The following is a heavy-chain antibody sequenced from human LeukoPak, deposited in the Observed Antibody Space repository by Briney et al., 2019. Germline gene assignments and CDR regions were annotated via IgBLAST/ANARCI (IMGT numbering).Heavy chain of an antibody. Sequence: PSETLSLTCAVSGGSISSGGYYWGWIRQPPGKGLEWIGSIYYSGSTYYNPSLKSRVTISVDTSKNQFSLKLSSVTAADTAVYYCARDVGVLRYFDAVTNEPYPGQFDYWGQGTLVTVSS. V-gene: IGHV4-39*07. CDR2: IYYSGST. J-gene: IGHJ4*02. CDR1: GGSISSGGYY. D-gene: IGHD3-9*01. CDR3: ARDVGVLRYFDAVTNEPYPGQFDY.